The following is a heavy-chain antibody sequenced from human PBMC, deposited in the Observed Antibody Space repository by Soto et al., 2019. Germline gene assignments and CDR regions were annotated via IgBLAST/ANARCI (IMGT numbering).Heavy chain of an antibody. Sequence: SETLSLTCTVSGGCIRSRSHYPGWLSPPPGQGLEWIGSIYYSGSTYYNPSLKSRVTISVDTSKNQFSLKLSSVTAADTAVYYCARRLYYDSSGFEGGGMDVWGQGTTVTVS. J-gene: IGHJ6*02. D-gene: IGHD3-22*01. CDR3: ARRLYYDSSGFEGGGMDV. CDR2: IYYSGST. V-gene: IGHV4-39*01. CDR1: GGCIRSRSHY.